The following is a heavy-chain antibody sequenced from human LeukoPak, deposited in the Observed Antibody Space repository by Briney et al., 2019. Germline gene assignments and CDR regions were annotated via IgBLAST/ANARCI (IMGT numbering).Heavy chain of an antibody. V-gene: IGHV1-2*02. J-gene: IGHJ6*03. Sequence: ASVKVSCKASGYTFTSYYMHWVRQAPGQGLEWMGWINPNSGGTNYAQKFQGRVTMTRDTSISTAYMELSRLRSDDTAVYYCARVHAYYYYYYMDVWGKGTTVTISS. CDR3: ARVHAYYYYYYMDV. CDR1: GYTFTSYY. CDR2: INPNSGGT.